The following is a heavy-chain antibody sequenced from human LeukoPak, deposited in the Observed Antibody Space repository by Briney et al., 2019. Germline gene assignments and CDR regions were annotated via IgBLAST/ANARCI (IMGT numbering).Heavy chain of an antibody. V-gene: IGHV3-53*01. J-gene: IGHJ4*02. D-gene: IGHD1-1*01. CDR2: IFSGGDS. Sequence: GGSLRLSCAVSGFAVSNSFMSWVRQAPGKGLEWLSVIFSGGDSYYAGSVKGRFTIFRDNSENTLYLQMNSLTAEDTALYYCVKGSTGVPPLEYWGQGTLVTVSS. CDR1: GFAVSNSF. CDR3: VKGSTGVPPLEY.